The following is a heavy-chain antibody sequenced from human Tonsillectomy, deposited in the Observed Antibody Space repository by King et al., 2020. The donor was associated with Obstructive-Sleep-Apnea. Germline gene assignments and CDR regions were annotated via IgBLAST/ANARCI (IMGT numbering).Heavy chain of an antibody. J-gene: IGHJ4*02. CDR2: LYYRGST. CDR3: ARDGSGYYYYDY. Sequence: QLQESGPGLVKPSETLSLTCTVSGGSISSSSYYWGWIRQPPGKGLEWIGSLYYRGSTYYNPSLKSRVTISVDTSKHQFSLKLTSVTAADTAVYYCARDGSGYYYYDYWGQGILVTVSS. CDR1: GGSISSSSYY. D-gene: IGHD5-12*01. V-gene: IGHV4-39*07.